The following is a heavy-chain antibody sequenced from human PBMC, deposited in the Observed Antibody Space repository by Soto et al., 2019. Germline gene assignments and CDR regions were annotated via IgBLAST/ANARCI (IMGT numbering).Heavy chain of an antibody. CDR1: GFTFSDYY. V-gene: IGHV3-11*01. J-gene: IGHJ5*02. CDR3: ARCAEMSTLTKWFDP. D-gene: IGHD1-1*01. CDR2: ISRDGNAI. Sequence: VQLVESGGGLVKPGGSLRLSCAASGFTFSDYYMSWIRQAPGKGLEWLAYISRDGNAIFYADSVNGRFTISRDNAKNSLFLQMDDLRAEDTGMFFCARCAEMSTLTKWFDPWGQGILVTVSS.